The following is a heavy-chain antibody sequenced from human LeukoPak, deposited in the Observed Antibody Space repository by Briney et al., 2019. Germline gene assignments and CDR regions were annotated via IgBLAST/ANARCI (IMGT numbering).Heavy chain of an antibody. V-gene: IGHV4-31*03. CDR2: IYYSGST. Sequence: SETLSLTCTVSGGSLSSGGYYWSWLRQHPGTGLEWLGYIYYSGSTYYNPSLKSRVTISVDTSKNQFSLKLSSVTAADTAVYYCARGSENDYGDFHFDYWGQGTLVTVSS. J-gene: IGHJ4*02. CDR1: GGSLSSGGYY. CDR3: ARGSENDYGDFHFDY. D-gene: IGHD4-17*01.